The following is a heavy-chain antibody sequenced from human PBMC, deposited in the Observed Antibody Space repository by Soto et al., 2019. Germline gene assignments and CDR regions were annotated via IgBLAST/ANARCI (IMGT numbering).Heavy chain of an antibody. CDR3: ARSGGITIFGVVSDYYGMDV. Sequence: QVQLQESGPGLVKPSETLSLTCTVSGGSISSYYWSWIRQPAGKGLEWIGRSYTSGRTNYNPSLKSRVTMSVDTSKNQFSLKLSSVTAADTAVYYCARSGGITIFGVVSDYYGMDVWGQGTTVTVSS. J-gene: IGHJ6*02. CDR1: GGSISSYY. D-gene: IGHD3-3*01. CDR2: SYTSGRT. V-gene: IGHV4-4*07.